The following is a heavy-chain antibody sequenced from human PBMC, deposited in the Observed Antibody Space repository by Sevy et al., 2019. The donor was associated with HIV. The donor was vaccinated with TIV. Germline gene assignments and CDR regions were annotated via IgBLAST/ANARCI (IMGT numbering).Heavy chain of an antibody. J-gene: IGHJ4*02. CDR3: ARERIAVAGMGYYFDF. CDR1: GFTFSGYG. Sequence: GGSLRLSCAASGFTFSGYGMHWVRQAPGKGLEWVAVIWYDGTNKYYTDSVKGRFTISRDNSKNTLYLQMNSLRAEDTAVYYCARERIAVAGMGYYFDFWGQGTLVTVSS. V-gene: IGHV3-33*01. D-gene: IGHD6-19*01. CDR2: IWYDGTNK.